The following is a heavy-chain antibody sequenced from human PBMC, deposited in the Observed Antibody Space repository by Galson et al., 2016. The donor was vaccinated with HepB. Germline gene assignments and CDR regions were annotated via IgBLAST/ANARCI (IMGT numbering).Heavy chain of an antibody. Sequence: SLRLSCAASGFTFSSYSMNWVRQAPGKGLEWVSYISSSSSTIYYADSVKGRFTISRDNAKNSLYLQMNSLSDEDTAVYYCARARVEGVIRMGDYYGMDVWGKGTTVIVST. V-gene: IGHV3-48*02. CDR3: ARARVEGVIRMGDYYGMDV. CDR2: ISSSSSTI. J-gene: IGHJ6*04. CDR1: GFTFSSYS. D-gene: IGHD3-16*02.